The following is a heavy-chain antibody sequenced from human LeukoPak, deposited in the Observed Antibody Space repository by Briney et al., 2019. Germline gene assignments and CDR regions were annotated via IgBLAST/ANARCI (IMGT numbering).Heavy chain of an antibody. V-gene: IGHV1-8*01. J-gene: IGHJ4*02. CDR3: ARTPPNWRADY. D-gene: IGHD1-20*01. Sequence: ASVKVSCKASGYTFTSYDINWVRQATGQGLEWMGWMSPNSGNTGYAQKFQGRVTMTRDTSIGTAYLELSSLKSEDTAVYYCARTPPNWRADYWGQGTLVTVSS. CDR1: GYTFTSYD. CDR2: MSPNSGNT.